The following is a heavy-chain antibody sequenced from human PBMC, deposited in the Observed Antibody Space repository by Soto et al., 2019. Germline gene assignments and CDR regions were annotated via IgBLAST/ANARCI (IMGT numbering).Heavy chain of an antibody. CDR1: GFTVSSNY. CDR3: ASYRPLHY. CDR2: IYSGGST. J-gene: IGHJ4*02. V-gene: IGHV3-66*01. Sequence: EVPLVESGGGLVQPGGSLRLSCAASGFTVSSNYMSWVRQAPGKGLEWVSVIYSGGSTYYADSVKGRFTISRDNSKNTLYLPMNSRRAEDTAVYYCASYRPLHYWGQGTLVTVSS.